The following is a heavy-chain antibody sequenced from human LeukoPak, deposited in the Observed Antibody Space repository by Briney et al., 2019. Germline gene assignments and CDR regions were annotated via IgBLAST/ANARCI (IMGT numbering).Heavy chain of an antibody. CDR1: GGSISSYY. V-gene: IGHV4-59*01. D-gene: IGHD5-18*01. Sequence: SETLSLTCTVSGGSISSYYWSWIRQPPGKGLEWIGYIYYSGSTNYNPSLKSRVTISVDTSKNQFSLKLSSVTAADTAVYYCARDRRYSYGYYYYGMDVWGQGTTVTVSS. CDR2: IYYSGST. CDR3: ARDRRYSYGYYYYGMDV. J-gene: IGHJ6*02.